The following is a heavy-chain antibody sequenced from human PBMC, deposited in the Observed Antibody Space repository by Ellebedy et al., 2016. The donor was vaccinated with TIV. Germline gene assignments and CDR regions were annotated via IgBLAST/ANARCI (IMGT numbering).Heavy chain of an antibody. D-gene: IGHD6-13*01. Sequence: GESLKISCAASGFTFSSYSMNWVRQASGKGLEWVSFIPNDSSTIFNPDSVKSRFTISRENAKNSLSLQMNSLRPEDTAVYYCVRGRHKAADGTPDYWGEGTLVTVSS. CDR2: IPNDSSTI. CDR3: VRGRHKAADGTPDY. CDR1: GFTFSSYS. J-gene: IGHJ4*02. V-gene: IGHV3-48*04.